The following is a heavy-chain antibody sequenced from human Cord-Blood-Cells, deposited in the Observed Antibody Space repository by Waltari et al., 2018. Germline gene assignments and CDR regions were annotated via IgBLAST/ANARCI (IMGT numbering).Heavy chain of an antibody. CDR1: GGTFSSYA. CDR3: ARRGGYSGYDYYFDY. J-gene: IGHJ4*02. Sequence: QVQLVQSGAEVKKPGSSVKVSCKASGGTFSSYAISWVRKAPGQGLEVMGGIIPIVGTANYSQKFQGRGTITADESTSTAYMELSSLRSEDTAVYYCARRGGYSGYDYYFDYWGQGTLVTVSS. D-gene: IGHD5-12*01. CDR2: IIPIVGTA. V-gene: IGHV1-69*01.